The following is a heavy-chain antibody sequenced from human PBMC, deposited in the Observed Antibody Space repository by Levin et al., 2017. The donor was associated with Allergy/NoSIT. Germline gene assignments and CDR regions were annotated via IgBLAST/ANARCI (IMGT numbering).Heavy chain of an antibody. V-gene: IGHV3-21*01. CDR2: TTSTSSHV. J-gene: IGHJ4*02. Sequence: GGSLRLSCAASGFTFSDYFMNWVRQAPGKGLEWVSGTTSTSSHVYYADSVKGRFTISRDNAKKLLFLQMDSLRAEDTAVYYCRTMLYDDKPWGQGTLVTVSS. D-gene: IGHD5/OR15-5a*01. CDR3: RTMLYDDKP. CDR1: GFTFSDYF.